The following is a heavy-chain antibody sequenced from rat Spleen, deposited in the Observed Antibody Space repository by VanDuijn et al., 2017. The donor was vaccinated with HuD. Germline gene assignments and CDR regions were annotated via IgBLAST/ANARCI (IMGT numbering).Heavy chain of an antibody. D-gene: IGHD1-11*01. V-gene: IGHV5-7*01. J-gene: IGHJ3*01. CDR2: ITYDGSGT. CDR1: GFTFSDYN. CDR3: ARSGYGGYEDWFAY. Sequence: EVQLVESGGGLVQPGRSLKLSCAASGFTFSDYNMAWVRQAPKKGLEWVATITYDGSGTYYRDSVKGRFTFSRDNAKSTLYLQMDSLRSEDSATYYCARSGYGGYEDWFAYWGQGTLVTVSS.